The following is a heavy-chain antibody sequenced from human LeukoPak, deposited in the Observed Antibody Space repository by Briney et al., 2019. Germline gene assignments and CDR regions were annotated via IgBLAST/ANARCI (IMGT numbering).Heavy chain of an antibody. CDR2: TYSGGST. Sequence: PGGSLRLSCAASGFTVSSNYMSWVRQAPGKGLEWVSVTYSGGSTYYADSVKGRFTISRDNSKNTVYLQMNNLGAEDTAVYYCARDSGWNYVDLEYWGQGTLVTVSS. J-gene: IGHJ4*02. V-gene: IGHV3-66*01. CDR3: ARDSGWNYVDLEY. CDR1: GFTVSSNY. D-gene: IGHD1-7*01.